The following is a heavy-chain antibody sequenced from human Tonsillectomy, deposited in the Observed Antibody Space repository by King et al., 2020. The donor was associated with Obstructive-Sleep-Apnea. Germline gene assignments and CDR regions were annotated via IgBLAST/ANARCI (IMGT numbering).Heavy chain of an antibody. Sequence: QLQESGPGLVKPSETLSLTCTVSGGSINNKYFYWGWFRQPPGKGLDWIGTIYYTGSTYYNASLKSRVTISADTSKNQFSLKVSSVLAADTAVYYRARSKWNDVGWFDPWGQGTLVIVSS. J-gene: IGHJ5*02. CDR3: ARSKWNDVGWFDP. V-gene: IGHV4-39*07. CDR1: GGSINNKYFY. CDR2: IYYTGST. D-gene: IGHD1-1*01.